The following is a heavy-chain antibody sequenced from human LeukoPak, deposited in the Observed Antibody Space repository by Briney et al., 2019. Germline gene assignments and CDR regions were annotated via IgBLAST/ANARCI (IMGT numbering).Heavy chain of an antibody. V-gene: IGHV5-51*01. J-gene: IGHJ4*02. Sequence: GEPLKISCKAFGYNFNTYWIGWVRQMPGKGLEWMGTVYPGDSDTRYSPSFQGQVTISADKSISTAYLQWSSLKASDTAMYYCARHRARGWNSFDYWGQGTLVTVSS. CDR1: GYNFNTYW. CDR2: VYPGDSDT. CDR3: ARHRARGWNSFDY. D-gene: IGHD6-19*01.